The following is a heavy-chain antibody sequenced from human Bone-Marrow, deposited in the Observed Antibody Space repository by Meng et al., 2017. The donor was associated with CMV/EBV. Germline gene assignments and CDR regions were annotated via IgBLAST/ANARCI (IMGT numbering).Heavy chain of an antibody. Sequence: GESLKISCAACGFTFSSYAMSWVRQAPGKGLEWVSAISGSGGSTYYADSVKGRFTISRDNSKNTLYLQMNSLRAEDTAVYYCAKVLHYDLWSGYEWWGQGTLVTVSS. CDR3: AKVLHYDLWSGYEW. J-gene: IGHJ4*02. V-gene: IGHV3-23*01. CDR2: ISGSGGST. D-gene: IGHD3-3*01. CDR1: GFTFSSYA.